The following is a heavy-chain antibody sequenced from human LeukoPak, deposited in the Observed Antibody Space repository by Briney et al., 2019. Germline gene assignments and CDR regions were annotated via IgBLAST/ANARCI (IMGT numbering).Heavy chain of an antibody. CDR1: GVSISSSNSY. CDR2: IYYSGNT. J-gene: IGHJ6*03. V-gene: IGHV4-39*01. Sequence: KPSETLSLTCTVSGVSISSSNSYWGWIRQPPGKGLEWIGSIYYSGNTYYNASLKSQVSISIDTSKNQFSLKLSSVTAADTAVYYCARSDAGRGVLYYYYMDVWGKGTTVTISS. CDR3: ARSDAGRGVLYYYYMDV. D-gene: IGHD3-10*01.